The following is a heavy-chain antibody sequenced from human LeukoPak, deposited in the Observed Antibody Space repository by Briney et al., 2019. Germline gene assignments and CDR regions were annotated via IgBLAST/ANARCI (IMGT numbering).Heavy chain of an antibody. CDR1: GYTFTSYY. V-gene: IGHV1-46*01. D-gene: IGHD1-26*01. CDR3: ARDPPRYSGSYWVTHDY. Sequence: ASVKVSCKASGYTFTSYYMHWVRQAPGQGLEWMGIINPSGGSTSYAQKFQGRVTMTRDTSTSTVYMELSSLRSEDTAVYYCARDPPRYSGSYWVTHDYWGQGTLVTVSS. J-gene: IGHJ4*02. CDR2: INPSGGST.